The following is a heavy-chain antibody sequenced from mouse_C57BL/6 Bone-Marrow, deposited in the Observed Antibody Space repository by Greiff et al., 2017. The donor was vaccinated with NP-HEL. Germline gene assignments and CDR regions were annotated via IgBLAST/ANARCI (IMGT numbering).Heavy chain of an antibody. CDR1: GYTFTSYS. CDR2: IYPRSGNT. D-gene: IGHD3-2*02. Sequence: QVQLQQSGAELARPGASVKLSCKASGYTFTSYSISWVKQRTGQGLEWIGEIYPRSGNTYYNEKFKGKATLTADKSSSTAYMELRSLTSEDSAVYFCARSEQLRLLDAMDYWGQGTSVTVSS. CDR3: ARSEQLRLLDAMDY. V-gene: IGHV1-81*01. J-gene: IGHJ4*01.